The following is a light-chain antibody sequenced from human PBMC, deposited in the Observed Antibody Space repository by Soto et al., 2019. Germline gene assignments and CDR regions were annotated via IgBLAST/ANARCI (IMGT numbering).Light chain of an antibody. J-gene: IGKJ1*01. CDR1: QSVSIDW. CDR2: GAS. V-gene: IGKV3-20*01. Sequence: TVLTQSPGTLSLSPGERAALSCSASQSVSIDWLAWYQQKPGQPHRLLIYGASNRATGIPDRVSGSGSGPDFTLPLSRLEPEDFAFYFCQDYHGSPPTFGQGTMVEIK. CDR3: QDYHGSPPT.